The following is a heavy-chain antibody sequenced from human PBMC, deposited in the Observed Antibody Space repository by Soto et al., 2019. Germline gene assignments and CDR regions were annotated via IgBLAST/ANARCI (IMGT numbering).Heavy chain of an antibody. CDR3: AKVVKYDVLTGYYKGPDYYGMDV. V-gene: IGHV3-23*01. CDR2: ISGSGGST. CDR1: GFTFSMYS. J-gene: IGHJ6*02. D-gene: IGHD3-9*01. Sequence: GGSLRLSCAASGFTFSMYSINWVRQPAGQGLQWCSFISGSGGSTHYADSVEGRFTISRDNSKNTLYLEMDSLRAEDTAVYYCAKVVKYDVLTGYYKGPDYYGMDVWGQGTTVTVS.